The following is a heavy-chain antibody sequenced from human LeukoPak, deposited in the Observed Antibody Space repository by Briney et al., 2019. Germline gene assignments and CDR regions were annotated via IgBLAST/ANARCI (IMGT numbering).Heavy chain of an antibody. D-gene: IGHD3-10*01. V-gene: IGHV5-51*01. CDR2: IYPGDSDT. Sequence: YWSWIRQPPGKGLEWMGIIYPGDSDTRYSPSFQGQVTISADKSISTAYLQWSSLKASDTAMYYCASRSLWFGEWDDAFDIWGQGTMVTVSS. J-gene: IGHJ3*02. CDR3: ASRSLWFGEWDDAFDI. CDR1: YW.